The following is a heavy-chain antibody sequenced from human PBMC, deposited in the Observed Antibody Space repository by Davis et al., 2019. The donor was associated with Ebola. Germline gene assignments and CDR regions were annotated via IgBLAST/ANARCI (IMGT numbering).Heavy chain of an antibody. CDR3: ARDRNWGCEY. D-gene: IGHD7-27*01. V-gene: IGHV3-30*02. J-gene: IGHJ4*02. Sequence: GGSLRLSCAASGFPFSSYGFHWVRQAPGKGLEWVAFIRPDGSDKYYADSMKGRFTASRDNSKNTLYLQMNGLRAEDTAVYYCARDRNWGCEYWGQGTLVTVSS. CDR1: GFPFSSYG. CDR2: IRPDGSDK.